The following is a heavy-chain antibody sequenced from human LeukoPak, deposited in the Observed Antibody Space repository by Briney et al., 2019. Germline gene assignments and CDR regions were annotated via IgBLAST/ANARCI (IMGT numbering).Heavy chain of an antibody. CDR1: GGSISNTNYY. D-gene: IGHD1-1*01. CDR3: ARGDLQLKPFDY. CDR2: IYYTGTT. Sequence: SETLSLTCTVSGGSISNTNYYWAWIRQPPGRGLEWIGSIYYTGTTFDNPSLKSRVTLSVDTSKNQFSLRLTSVTAADTAVYYCARGDLQLKPFDYWGQGTLVTVSS. J-gene: IGHJ4*02. V-gene: IGHV4-39*07.